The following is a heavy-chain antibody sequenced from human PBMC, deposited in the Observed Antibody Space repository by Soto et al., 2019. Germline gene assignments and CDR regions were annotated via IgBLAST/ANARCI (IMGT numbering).Heavy chain of an antibody. J-gene: IGHJ6*02. CDR1: GDTFASYC. Sequence: EPLQVSRNCFGDTFASYCIRWVLQMPGKGLECMGRIDPSDSYTNYSPSFQGHVTISADKSISTAYLQWSSLKASDTAMYYCASPVYCSRGSCDLLDYYYSYGMDVRGQATTVTGPS. D-gene: IGHD2-15*01. CDR2: IDPSDSYT. CDR3: ASPVYCSRGSCDLLDYYYSYGMDV. V-gene: IGHV5-10-1*01.